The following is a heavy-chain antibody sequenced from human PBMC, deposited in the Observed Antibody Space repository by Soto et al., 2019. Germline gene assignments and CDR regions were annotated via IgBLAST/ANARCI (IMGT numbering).Heavy chain of an antibody. V-gene: IGHV3-23*01. J-gene: IGHJ4*02. CDR2: ITRSADLS. CDR3: AKWSGFGDL. Sequence: GGSLRLSCEASGFAFSSYSITWVRQAPGKGLEYVSGITRSADLSFYADSVRGRFTVSRDNSKNTAYLQMNSLRVEDTAVYYCAKWSGFGDLWGQGTLVTSPQ. CDR1: GFAFSSYS. D-gene: IGHD3-10*01.